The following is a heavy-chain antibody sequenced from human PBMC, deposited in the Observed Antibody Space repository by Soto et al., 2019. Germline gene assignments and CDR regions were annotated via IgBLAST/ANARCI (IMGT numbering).Heavy chain of an antibody. CDR2: FYYSGNT. V-gene: IGHV4-61*05. Sequence: SETLSLTCTVSGHSMSNTDYFWGWIRQTPWSGLEWIGYFYYSGNTNYNPSLLSRVTISLDTSKNQLSLRVSSVTAADTAVYYCARNIPLVTIFPSYGMDVWGQGTTVTVSS. CDR3: ARNIPLVTIFPSYGMDV. J-gene: IGHJ6*02. CDR1: GHSMSNTDYF. D-gene: IGHD3-3*01.